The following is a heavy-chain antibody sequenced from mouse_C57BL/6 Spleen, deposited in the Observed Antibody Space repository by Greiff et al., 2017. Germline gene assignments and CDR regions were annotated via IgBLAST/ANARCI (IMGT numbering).Heavy chain of an antibody. CDR3: ARRLYYGSPYFDY. CDR2: IFPGSGST. V-gene: IGHV1-75*01. CDR1: GFTFTDYY. Sequence: VQLQQSGPELVKPGASVKISCKASGFTFTDYYINWVKQRPGQGLEWIGWIFPGSGSTYYNEKFKGKATLTVDKSSSTAYMLLSSLTSEDSAVXFCARRLYYGSPYFDYWGKGTTLTVSS. J-gene: IGHJ2*01. D-gene: IGHD1-1*01.